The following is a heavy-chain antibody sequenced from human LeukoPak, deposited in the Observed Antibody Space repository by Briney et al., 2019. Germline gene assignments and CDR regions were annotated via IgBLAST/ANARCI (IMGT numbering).Heavy chain of an antibody. V-gene: IGHV3-21*01. CDR3: ARNEIQLWLPDL. CDR1: GFTFSSYS. D-gene: IGHD5-18*01. J-gene: IGHJ4*02. Sequence: GGSLRLSCAASGFTFSSYSMNWVRQAPGRGLEWVSSISSSSSYIYYADSVKGRFTISRDNAKNSLYLQMNSLRAEDTAVYYCARNEIQLWLPDLWGQRTLVTVSS. CDR2: ISSSSSYI.